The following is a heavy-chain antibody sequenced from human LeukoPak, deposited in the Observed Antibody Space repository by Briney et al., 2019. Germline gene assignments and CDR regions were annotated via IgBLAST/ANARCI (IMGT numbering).Heavy chain of an antibody. V-gene: IGHV1-69*13. CDR1: GGTFSSYA. CDR3: ARATGDGDAFDI. Sequence: GASVKVSCKASGGTFSSYAISWVRQAPGQGLEWMGGIIPIFGTANYAQKFQGRVTITADESTSTAYMELSSLRSEDTAVYYCARATGDGDAFDIWGQGTMVTVSS. D-gene: IGHD7-27*01. J-gene: IGHJ3*02. CDR2: IIPIFGTA.